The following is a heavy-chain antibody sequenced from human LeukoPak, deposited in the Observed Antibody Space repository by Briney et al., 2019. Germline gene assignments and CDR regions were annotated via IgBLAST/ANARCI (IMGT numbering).Heavy chain of an antibody. V-gene: IGHV3-30*02. J-gene: IGHJ4*02. CDR3: AKDQYDSSSWYDY. CDR1: GFTFSSYG. D-gene: IGHD6-13*01. Sequence: GGSLRLSCAASGFTFSSYGMRWVRQAPGKGLEGVAFIRYDGSNKHYADSVKGRFTISRDNSKNTLYLQMNSLRAEDTAVYYCAKDQYDSSSWYDYWGQGTLVTVSS. CDR2: IRYDGSNK.